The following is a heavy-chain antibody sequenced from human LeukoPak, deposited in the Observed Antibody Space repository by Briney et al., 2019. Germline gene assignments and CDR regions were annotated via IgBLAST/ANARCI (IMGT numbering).Heavy chain of an antibody. CDR3: AKGSWFGELFPLDY. D-gene: IGHD3-10*01. Sequence: GGSLRLSCAASGFTFRSYVMSWVRQAPGKRLEWVSAITGDGGGTNHADSVKGRFTISRDNSKNTLYLQMDSLRAEDTAVYYCAKGSWFGELFPLDYWGQGTLVTVSS. CDR1: GFTFRSYV. V-gene: IGHV3-23*01. CDR2: ITGDGGGT. J-gene: IGHJ4*02.